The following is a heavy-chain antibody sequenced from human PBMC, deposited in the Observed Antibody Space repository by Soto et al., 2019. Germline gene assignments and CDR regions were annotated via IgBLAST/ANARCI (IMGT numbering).Heavy chain of an antibody. V-gene: IGHV3-23*01. D-gene: IGHD6-6*01. CDR2: ISGSGGRI. CDR1: GFTLSNYA. Sequence: EVQLLESGGGLVQPGGSLRLSCAASGFTLSNYAMSWVRQAPGKGLEWVSTISGSGGRIYYADSVKGRFTISRDNSKNTLYLQMISLRAEDTAVYYCGITDGVERQLVGSWGQGTLVTVSS. CDR3: GITDGVERQLVGS. J-gene: IGHJ5*02.